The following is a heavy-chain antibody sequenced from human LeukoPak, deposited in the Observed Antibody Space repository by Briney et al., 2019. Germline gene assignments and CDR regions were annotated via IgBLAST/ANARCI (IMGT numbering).Heavy chain of an antibody. D-gene: IGHD2-2*01. V-gene: IGHV1-18*01. J-gene: IGHJ3*02. Sequence: GSSVKVSCKASGDTFSSYTISWVRQAPGQGLEWMGWISAYNGNTNYAQKLQGRVTMTTDTSTSTAYMELRSLRSDDTAVYYCARGAQLYPPDAFDIWGQGTMVTVSS. CDR1: GDTFSSYT. CDR2: ISAYNGNT. CDR3: ARGAQLYPPDAFDI.